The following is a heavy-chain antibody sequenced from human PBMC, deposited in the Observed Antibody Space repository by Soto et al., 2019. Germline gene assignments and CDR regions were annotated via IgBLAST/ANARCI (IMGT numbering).Heavy chain of an antibody. J-gene: IGHJ4*02. CDR3: AKVLVGATTSPFDY. CDR2: IKQDGSEK. Sequence: GGSLRLSCAASGFTFSSYWMSWVRQAPGKGLEWVANIKQDGSEKYYVDSVKGRFTISRDNAKNSLYLQMNSLRAEDTAVYYCAKVLVGATTSPFDYPGQPTLVTVSS. V-gene: IGHV3-7*05. CDR1: GFTFSSYW. D-gene: IGHD1-26*01.